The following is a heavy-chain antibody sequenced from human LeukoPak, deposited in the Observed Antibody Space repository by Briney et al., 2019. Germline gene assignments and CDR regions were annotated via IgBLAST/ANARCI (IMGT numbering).Heavy chain of an antibody. D-gene: IGHD1-26*01. J-gene: IGHJ4*02. CDR2: IYTSGST. CDR3: ARDPYTGSYGYFDY. CDR1: GGSISSYY. Sequence: SETLSLTCTVSGGSISSYYWSWIRQPAGKGLEWIGRIYTSGSTSYNPSLKSRVTMSVDTSKNQFSLKLSSVTAADTAVYYCARDPYTGSYGYFDYWGQGTLVTVSS. V-gene: IGHV4-4*07.